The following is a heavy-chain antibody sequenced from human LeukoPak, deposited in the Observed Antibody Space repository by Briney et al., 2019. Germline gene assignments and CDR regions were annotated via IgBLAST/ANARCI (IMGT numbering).Heavy chain of an antibody. Sequence: GGSLRLSCAASGFTFRNYAFSWVRQAPGKALEWVSTISGNGGSSFYTFYADSVKGRFTVSRDNDKNLLYLQMNSLRAEDTAVYYCAKVGWEFQLYWGQGTLVTVSS. V-gene: IGHV3-23*01. CDR1: GFTFRNYA. D-gene: IGHD1-26*01. CDR2: ISGNGGSSFYT. J-gene: IGHJ4*02. CDR3: AKVGWEFQLY.